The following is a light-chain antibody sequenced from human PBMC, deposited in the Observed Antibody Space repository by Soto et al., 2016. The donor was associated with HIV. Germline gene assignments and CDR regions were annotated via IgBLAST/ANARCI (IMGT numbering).Light chain of an antibody. CDR2: NDN. J-gene: IGLJ3*02. CDR3: QVWDTSSSHPDWG. V-gene: IGLV3-21*01. Sequence: SYELTQPPSVSVAPGETATLTCGGDNIGRQSVHWYQQKPGEARILVVYNDNARPSGIPERFSGSNSGNTATLSIDRAEAGDEADYYCQVWDTSSSHPDWGFAGGTKLTVL. CDR1: NIGRQS.